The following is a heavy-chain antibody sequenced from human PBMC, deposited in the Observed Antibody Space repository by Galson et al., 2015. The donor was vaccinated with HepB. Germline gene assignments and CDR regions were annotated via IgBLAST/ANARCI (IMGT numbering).Heavy chain of an antibody. J-gene: IGHJ4*02. CDR1: GYTFTSYA. D-gene: IGHD4-17*01. V-gene: IGHV1-3*01. Sequence: SVKVSCKASGYTFTSYAMHWVRQAPGQRLEWMGWINAGNGNTKYSQKFQGRVTITRDTSASTAYMELSSLRSEDTAVYYCARDLMTTVTTAPGYWGQGTLVTVSS. CDR2: INAGNGNT. CDR3: ARDLMTTVTTAPGY.